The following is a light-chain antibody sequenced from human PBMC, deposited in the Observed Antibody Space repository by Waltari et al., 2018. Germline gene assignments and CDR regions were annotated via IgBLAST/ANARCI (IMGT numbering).Light chain of an antibody. V-gene: IGLV2-23*01. CDR3: CSYAGSNTFL. J-gene: IGLJ3*02. CDR2: EGA. CDR1: SSDVGSYKF. Sequence: QSALTQPAYVSASPGQSIIISCTGTSSDVGSYKFVSWYQQPPGKAPKLIIYEGAKRPSGVSNRFSGSKSGNTASLTISGLQAEDEAAYYCCSYAGSNTFLFGGGTKVTVL.